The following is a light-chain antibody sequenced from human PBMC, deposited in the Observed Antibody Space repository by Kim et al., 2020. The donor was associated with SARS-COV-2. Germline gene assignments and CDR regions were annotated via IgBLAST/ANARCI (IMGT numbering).Light chain of an antibody. CDR1: HDISNY. CDR3: QQYDNFPYT. Sequence: SASVGDTVTISCQASHDISNYLNWYQQKPGKAPNLLIYDASNLKTGVPSRFSGSGSETDFTFTITSLQPEDIATYYCQQYDNFPYTFGQGTKLEIK. CDR2: DAS. V-gene: IGKV1-33*01. J-gene: IGKJ2*01.